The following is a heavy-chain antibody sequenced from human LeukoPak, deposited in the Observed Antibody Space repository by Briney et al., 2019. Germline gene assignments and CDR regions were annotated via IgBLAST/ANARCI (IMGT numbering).Heavy chain of an antibody. Sequence: PGGSLRLSCAASGFSLNTYSMNWVRQAPGEGLEWISYITSSRSTIYYADSVKGRFTISRDNAENSLYLQMNSLRADDTAVYYCAREYSSSSGRAFDIWGQGTMVTVSS. CDR1: GFSLNTYS. D-gene: IGHD6-6*01. CDR2: ITSSRSTI. V-gene: IGHV3-48*01. CDR3: AREYSSSSGRAFDI. J-gene: IGHJ3*02.